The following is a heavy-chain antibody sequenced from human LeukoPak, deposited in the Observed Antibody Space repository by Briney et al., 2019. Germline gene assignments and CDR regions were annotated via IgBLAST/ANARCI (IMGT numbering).Heavy chain of an antibody. J-gene: IGHJ4*02. CDR3: AKGVSSAMIADY. D-gene: IGHD3-22*01. CDR1: GYTFTGYY. Sequence: ASVKVSCTASGYTFTGYYMHWVRQAPGQGLEWMGWINPNSGGTSYAQKFQGRVTMTRDTSINTAYMELSRLRTDDTAVYYCAKGVSSAMIADYWGQGTLVTVSS. CDR2: INPNSGGT. V-gene: IGHV1-2*02.